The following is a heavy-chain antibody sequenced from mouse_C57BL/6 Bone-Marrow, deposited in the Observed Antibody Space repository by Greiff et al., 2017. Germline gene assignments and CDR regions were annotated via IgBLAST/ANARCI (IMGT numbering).Heavy chain of an antibody. D-gene: IGHD2-3*01. CDR3: ARRWLLPYRYFDV. Sequence: QVQLKESGAELAKPGASVKLSCKASGYTFTSYWMHWVKQRPGQGLEWIGYINPSSGYTKYNQKFKDKATLTADKASSTAYMQLSSLTYEDSAVYYCARRWLLPYRYFDVWGTGTTVTVSS. V-gene: IGHV1-7*01. CDR2: INPSSGYT. CDR1: GYTFTSYW. J-gene: IGHJ1*03.